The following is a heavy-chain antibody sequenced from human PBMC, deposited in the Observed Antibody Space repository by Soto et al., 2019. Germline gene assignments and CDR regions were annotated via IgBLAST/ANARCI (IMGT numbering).Heavy chain of an antibody. Sequence: GGSLRLSCAASGFTFSSYEMNWVRQAPGKGLEWVSYISSSGSTIYYADSVKGRFTISRDNAKNSLYLQMNGLRAEDTAVYYCARDRIAVYYYGMDVWGQGTTVTVSS. CDR1: GFTFSSYE. J-gene: IGHJ6*02. V-gene: IGHV3-48*03. CDR3: ARDRIAVYYYGMDV. D-gene: IGHD6-19*01. CDR2: ISSSGSTI.